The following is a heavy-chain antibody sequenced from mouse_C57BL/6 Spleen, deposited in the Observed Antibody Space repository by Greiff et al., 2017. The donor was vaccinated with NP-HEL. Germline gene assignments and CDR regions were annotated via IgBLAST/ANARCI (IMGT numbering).Heavy chain of an antibody. J-gene: IGHJ4*01. D-gene: IGHD2-5*01. CDR1: GFTFSSYG. CDR3: ARHKGYSNYESAMDY. CDR2: ISSGGSYT. V-gene: IGHV5-6*01. Sequence: EVHLVESGGDLVKPGGSLKLSCAASGFTFSSYGMSWVRQTPDKRLEWVATISSGGSYTYYPDSVKGRFTISRDNAKNTLYLQMSSLKSEDTTMYYCARHKGYSNYESAMDYWGQGTSVTVSS.